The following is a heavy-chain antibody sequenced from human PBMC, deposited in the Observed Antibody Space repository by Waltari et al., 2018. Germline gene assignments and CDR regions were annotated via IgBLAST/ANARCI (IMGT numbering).Heavy chain of an antibody. D-gene: IGHD2-2*03. CDR1: GYFTYTGSF. CDR2: IYHDGTT. CDR3: ARQTLGYCTSAACRRLET. J-gene: IGHJ5*02. V-gene: IGHV4-38-2*01. Sequence: QVQLQESGPGLVRPSEPLSLTCDVTGYFTYTGSFWGRIRQPPGKGLEWIGNIYHDGTTYYNPSLKHRLMISLDTSKNQFSLRLNFVDVADTAVYYCARQTLGYCTSAACRRLETWGQGILVTVSS.